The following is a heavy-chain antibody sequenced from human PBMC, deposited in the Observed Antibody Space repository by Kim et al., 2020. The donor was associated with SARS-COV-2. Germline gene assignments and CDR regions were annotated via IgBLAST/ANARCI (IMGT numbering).Heavy chain of an antibody. CDR3: AKLHSLPR. CDR2: GGST. J-gene: IGHJ4*02. V-gene: IGHV3-23*01. D-gene: IGHD2-15*01. Sequence: GGSTTSRDHGKSRFTLSRDNSKNTLYLHMNSLRAEDTAVYYCAKLHSLPRRGQGTLVTVSS.